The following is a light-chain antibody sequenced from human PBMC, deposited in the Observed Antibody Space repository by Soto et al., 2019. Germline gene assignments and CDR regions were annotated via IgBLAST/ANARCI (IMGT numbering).Light chain of an antibody. Sequence: GDRVTITCRASQGISSYLAWYRQRPGRAPELLIYSASTLQTGVPSRFSGSGSGTEFTLTISSLQPEDFATYYWQQLIRDPLTFGGGTNVDIK. V-gene: IGKV1-9*01. CDR2: SAS. J-gene: IGKJ4*01. CDR1: QGISSY. CDR3: QQLIRDPLT.